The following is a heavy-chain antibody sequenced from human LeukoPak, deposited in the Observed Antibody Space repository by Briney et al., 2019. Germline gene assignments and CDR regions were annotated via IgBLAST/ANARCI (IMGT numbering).Heavy chain of an antibody. V-gene: IGHV1-18*04. CDR3: ARVGPTYSSLRPNWFDP. CDR1: GYTFTSYG. CDR2: ISAYNGNT. D-gene: IGHD6-13*01. J-gene: IGHJ5*02. Sequence: ASVKVSCKASGYTFTSYGISWVRQAPGQGLEWMGWISAYNGNTNYAQKLQGRVTMTTDTSTSTAYMELRSLRSDDTAVYYCARVGPTYSSLRPNWFDPWGRGTLVTVSS.